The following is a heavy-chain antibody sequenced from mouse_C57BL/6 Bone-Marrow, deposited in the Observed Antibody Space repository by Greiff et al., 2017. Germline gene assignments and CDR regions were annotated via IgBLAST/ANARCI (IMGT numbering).Heavy chain of an antibody. V-gene: IGHV5-15*01. CDR2: ISNLAYSI. Sequence: EVQGVESGGGLVQPGGSLKLSCAASGFTFSDYGMAWVRQAPRKGPEWVAFISNLAYSIYYADTVTGRFTISRENAKNTLYLAMSSLRSEDTAMYYCARRGDGYYLFDYWGQGTTLTVSS. D-gene: IGHD2-3*01. CDR3: ARRGDGYYLFDY. J-gene: IGHJ2*01. CDR1: GFTFSDYG.